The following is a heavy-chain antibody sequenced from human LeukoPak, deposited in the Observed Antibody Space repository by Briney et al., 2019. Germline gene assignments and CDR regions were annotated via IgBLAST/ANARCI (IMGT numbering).Heavy chain of an antibody. CDR3: ARDQYYDSSGYWDYYFDY. CDR1: GYTFTSYC. V-gene: IGHV1-18*01. D-gene: IGHD3-22*01. CDR2: ISAYNGNT. Sequence: ASVKVSCKASGYTFTSYCISWVRQAPGQGLEWMGWISAYNGNTNYAQKLQGRVTMTTDTSTSTAYMELRSLRSDDTAVYYCARDQYYDSSGYWDYYFDYWGQGTLVSVSS. J-gene: IGHJ4*02.